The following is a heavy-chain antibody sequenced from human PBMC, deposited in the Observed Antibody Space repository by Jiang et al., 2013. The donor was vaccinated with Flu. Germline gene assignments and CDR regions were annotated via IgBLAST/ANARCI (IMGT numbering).Heavy chain of an antibody. CDR2: IIPIFGTA. D-gene: IGHD5-12*01. CDR3: ASEYSGYDYSGAFDI. Sequence: PGSSVKVSCKASGGTFSSYAISWVRQAPGQGLEWMGGIIPIFGTANYAQKFQGRVTITADESTSTAYMELSSLRSEDTAVYYCASEYSGYDYSGAFDIWGQGTMVTVSS. J-gene: IGHJ3*02. V-gene: IGHV1-69*01. CDR1: GGTFSSYA.